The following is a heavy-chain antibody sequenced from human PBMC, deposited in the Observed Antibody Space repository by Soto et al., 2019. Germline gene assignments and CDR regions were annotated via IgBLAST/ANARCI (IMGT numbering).Heavy chain of an antibody. J-gene: IGHJ6*02. CDR3: ARNGSCVSTSCYSDYYSGMDV. CDR2: IIRIFGTA. CDR1: GGTLSSYA. Sequence: QVQLVQSGAEVKKPGSSVKVSCKASGGTLSSYAISWVRQAPGQGLEWIGGIIRIFGTANHAQKFQGRVTIPADESTSTAYRELSSLGSEDTAVYSCARNGSCVSTSCYSDYYSGMDVWGQGTTVTVSS. V-gene: IGHV1-69*12. D-gene: IGHD2-2*02.